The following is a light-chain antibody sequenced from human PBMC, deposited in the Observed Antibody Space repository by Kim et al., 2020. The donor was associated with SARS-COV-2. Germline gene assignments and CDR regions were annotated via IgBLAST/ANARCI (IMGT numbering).Light chain of an antibody. CDR2: KAS. V-gene: IGKV1-5*03. CDR3: QHSWT. J-gene: IGKJ1*01. CDR1: QSISSW. Sequence: SPLSASVGDRVTITCRASQSISSWLAWYQQKPGKAPKLLIYKASSLESGVPSRFSGSGSGTEFTLTISSLQPDDFATYYCQHSWTFGQGTKVDIK.